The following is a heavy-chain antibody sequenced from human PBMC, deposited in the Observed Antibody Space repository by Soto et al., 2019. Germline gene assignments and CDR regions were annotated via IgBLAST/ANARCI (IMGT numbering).Heavy chain of an antibody. CDR1: GGSISSYC. CDR2: INYSGST. J-gene: IGHJ4*02. CDR3: AKTGFWSGNRVADY. V-gene: IGHV4-59*08. Sequence: SETLSLTCTVAGGSISSYCWRWIRQPQGKGLEWIGNINYSGSTNYNPSPKSRVTISVDTSKNQFSLKLSSVTAADTAVYFCAKTGFWSGNRVADYWSQGTLVTVSS. D-gene: IGHD3-3*01.